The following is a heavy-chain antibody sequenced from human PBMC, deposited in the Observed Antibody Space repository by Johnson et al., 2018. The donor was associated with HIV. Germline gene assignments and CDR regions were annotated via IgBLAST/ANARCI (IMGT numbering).Heavy chain of an antibody. D-gene: IGHD2-8*01. V-gene: IGHV3-11*01. J-gene: IGHJ3*02. CDR1: GFTFSDYY. CDR3: ARATWSDDAFDI. Sequence: QVQLVESGGGLVKPGGSLRLSCAASGFTFSDYYMSWIRQAPGKGLEWISYISSSGSTIYYADSVKGRFTISRDNARNSLYLQMNSLRAEDTALYYCARATWSDDAFDIWGQGTMVTVSS. CDR2: ISSSGSTI.